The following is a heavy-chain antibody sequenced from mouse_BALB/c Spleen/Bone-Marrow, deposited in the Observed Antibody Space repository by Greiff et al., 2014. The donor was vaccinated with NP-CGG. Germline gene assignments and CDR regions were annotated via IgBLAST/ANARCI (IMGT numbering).Heavy chain of an antibody. CDR2: INPSNGRT. Sequence: QVQLKESGAELVKPGASVKLSCKASGYTFTSYWMHWVKQRPGQGLEWIGEINPSNGRTNYNEKFKSKATLTVDKSSSTAYMQLSSLTSEDSAVYYCARGRPSAMDYWGQGTSVTVSS. CDR3: ARGRPSAMDY. V-gene: IGHV1S81*02. CDR1: GYTFTSYW. J-gene: IGHJ4*01.